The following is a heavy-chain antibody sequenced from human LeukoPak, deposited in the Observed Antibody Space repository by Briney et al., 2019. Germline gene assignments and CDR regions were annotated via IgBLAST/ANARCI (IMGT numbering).Heavy chain of an antibody. CDR2: IYSGGRT. CDR3: ARLAGGLDY. Sequence: GGSRRLSCAASGFTLSDHYIGSVRQAPVKGLEWVSVIYSGGRTYYADSVKGRFTISRDNSKNTLYLQMNSLRAEDTAVYYCARLAGGLDYWGQGTLVTVSS. V-gene: IGHV3-66*01. D-gene: IGHD3-10*01. J-gene: IGHJ4*02. CDR1: GFTLSDHY.